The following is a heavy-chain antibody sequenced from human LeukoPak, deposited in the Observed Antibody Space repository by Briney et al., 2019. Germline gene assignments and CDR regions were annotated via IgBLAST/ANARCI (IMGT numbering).Heavy chain of an antibody. CDR1: GYTFTSYA. CDR3: ARESGGSGSNTSPGYYYYMDV. CDR2: INTNTGNP. D-gene: IGHD3-10*01. V-gene: IGHV7-4-1*02. Sequence: ASVKVSCKASGYTFTSYAMNWVRQAPGQGLEWMGWINTNTGNPTYAQGFTGRFVFSLDTSVSTAYLQISSLKAEDTAVYYCARESGGSGSNTSPGYYYYMDVWGKGTTVTVSS. J-gene: IGHJ6*03.